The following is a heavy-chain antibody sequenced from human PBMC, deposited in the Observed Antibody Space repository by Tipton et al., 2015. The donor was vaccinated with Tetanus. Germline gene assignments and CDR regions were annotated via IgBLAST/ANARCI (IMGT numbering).Heavy chain of an antibody. CDR1: GESFSDYY. CDR2: IHPSGIT. Sequence: LRLSCAVYGESFSDYYWSWIRQPPGKGLEWIGEIHPSGITDFNPSLRSRGTISIDTPRNQFSLQLSSVTAADTAVYYCARIGWPENNKPGFDIWGQGTMVTVSS. V-gene: IGHV4-34*01. D-gene: IGHD1/OR15-1a*01. J-gene: IGHJ3*02. CDR3: ARIGWPENNKPGFDI.